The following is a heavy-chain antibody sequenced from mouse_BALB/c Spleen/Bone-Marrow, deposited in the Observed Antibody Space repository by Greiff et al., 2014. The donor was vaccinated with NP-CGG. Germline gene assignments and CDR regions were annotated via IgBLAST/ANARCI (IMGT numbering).Heavy chain of an antibody. CDR2: INPNNSGT. CDR1: GDIFTSYY. V-gene: IGHV1-53*01. CDR3: ARGRYDSDGWYFDV. Sequence: QVQLKQSGAEMGKPGASVKLSFKASGDIFTSYYMYWGKQRPGQGLEWVGGINPNNSGTNFNEKFKSEATLTVDKSSSTAYMELSSLTSEDSAVYYCARGRYDSDGWYFDVWGAGTTVTVSS. D-gene: IGHD2-4*01. J-gene: IGHJ1*01.